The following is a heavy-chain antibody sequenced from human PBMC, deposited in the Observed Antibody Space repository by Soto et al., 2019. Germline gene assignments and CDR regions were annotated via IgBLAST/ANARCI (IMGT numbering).Heavy chain of an antibody. Sequence: SETLSLTCSVSGGSMTKFFWSWVRRPPGKGLEWIGCVYYTGRTYYNPSRKSRVTISVDTSKNPYSLKLSSVTAADTAFYYCATSGLVTDGYNAPFDYWGQGTLVTVSS. CDR1: GGSMTKFF. J-gene: IGHJ4*02. CDR2: VYYTGRT. V-gene: IGHV4-59*12. D-gene: IGHD5-12*01. CDR3: ATSGLVTDGYNAPFDY.